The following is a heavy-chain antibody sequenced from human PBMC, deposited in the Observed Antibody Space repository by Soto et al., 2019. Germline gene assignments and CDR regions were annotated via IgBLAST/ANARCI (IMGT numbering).Heavy chain of an antibody. CDR3: PRDGGPMGAHCDY. J-gene: IGHJ4*02. Sequence: QVQLQESGPGLVKPSETLSLTCTVSGGSMNTYYWNWIRQPPGKGLEWIGYIYYSGSTNYNPSLKSRVTISVATSKNQFSLKLTSVTAADTAVYYCPRDGGPMGAHCDYWGQGVLVTVSS. CDR2: IYYSGST. CDR1: GGSMNTYY. D-gene: IGHD1-26*01. V-gene: IGHV4-59*01.